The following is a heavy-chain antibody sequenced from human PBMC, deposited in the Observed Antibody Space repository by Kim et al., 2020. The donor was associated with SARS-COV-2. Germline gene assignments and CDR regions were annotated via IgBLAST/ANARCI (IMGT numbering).Heavy chain of an antibody. CDR2: T. J-gene: IGHJ4*02. D-gene: IGHD6-13*01. V-gene: IGHV4-59*01. Sequence: TNYTPSLKSRVTISVDTSKNQFSLKLSSVTAADTAVYYCAREGSSSWYDYWGQGTLVTVSS. CDR3: AREGSSSWYDY.